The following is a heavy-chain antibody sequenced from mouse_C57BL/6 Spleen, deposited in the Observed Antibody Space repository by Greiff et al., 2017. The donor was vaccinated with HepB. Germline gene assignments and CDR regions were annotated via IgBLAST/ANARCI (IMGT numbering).Heavy chain of an antibody. Sequence: EVQLKQSGPELVKPGASVKMSCKASGYTFTDYNMHWVKQSHGKSLEWIGYINPNNGGTSYNQKFKGKATLTINKSSSTAYMELRSLTSEDSAIYYCARGGQLRLLAYWGQGTLVTVSA. CDR1: GYTFTDYN. V-gene: IGHV1-22*01. CDR3: ARGGQLRLLAY. D-gene: IGHD3-2*02. J-gene: IGHJ3*01. CDR2: INPNNGGT.